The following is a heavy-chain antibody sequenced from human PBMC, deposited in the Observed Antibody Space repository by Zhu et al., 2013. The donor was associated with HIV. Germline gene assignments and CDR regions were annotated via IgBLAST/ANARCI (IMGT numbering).Heavy chain of an antibody. Sequence: QVRLQQWGAELLKPSETLSLTCAVSGYSISSGYYWGWIRQPPGKGLEWIGSIYHSGSTYYNPSLKSRVTISVDTSKNQFSLKLSSVTAADTAVYYCARDPSQQQLVSYWYFDLWGRGTLVTVSS. J-gene: IGHJ2*01. D-gene: IGHD6-13*01. CDR3: ARDPSQQQLVSYWYFDL. CDR1: GYSISSGYY. V-gene: IGHV4-38-2*02. CDR2: IYHSGST.